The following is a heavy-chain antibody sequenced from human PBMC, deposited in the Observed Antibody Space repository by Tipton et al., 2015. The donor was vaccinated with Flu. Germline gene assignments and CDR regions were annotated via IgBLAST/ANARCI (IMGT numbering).Heavy chain of an antibody. CDR1: GYSFTNYW. CDR2: IYPGHSET. Sequence: QLVQSGAEVKKPGESLKISCKGSGYSFTNYWIGWVRQMPGKGLEWMGIIYPGHSETTYSPAFQGQVTISVDKSISTAYLHWSSLKASDSAIYYCARHNGDIEITGDYFYYFGVDVWGKGTTVSVSS. CDR3: ARHNGDIEITGDYFYYFGVDV. J-gene: IGHJ6*04. D-gene: IGHD5-12*01. V-gene: IGHV5-51*01.